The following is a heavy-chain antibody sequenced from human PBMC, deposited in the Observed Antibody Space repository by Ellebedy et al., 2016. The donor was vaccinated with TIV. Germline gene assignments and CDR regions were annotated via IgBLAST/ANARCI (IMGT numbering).Heavy chain of an antibody. D-gene: IGHD3-22*01. CDR3: ARDPTNFSSGWQYHYGLDV. V-gene: IGHV3-74*01. J-gene: IGHJ6*02. CDR1: GFTFDKYW. CDR2: LYSDGGGA. Sequence: GESLKISXAASGFTFDKYWMHWARQAPGEGLVWVSRLYSDGGGASYADSVKGRFTISRDNAKSTLFLQMESLKVEDTAVYFCARDPTNFSSGWQYHYGLDVWGQGTTVTVSS.